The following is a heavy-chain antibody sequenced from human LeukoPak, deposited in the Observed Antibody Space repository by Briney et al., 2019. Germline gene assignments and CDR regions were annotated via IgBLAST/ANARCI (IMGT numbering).Heavy chain of an antibody. J-gene: IGHJ4*02. Sequence: SETLSLTCALYVGSFRGYYWSWLRHPPGRGVEWIGEFNHSGSTNYYPSLMSRVSISVDTYNNQFFLKLISVTAADTAVYYCARGVWIIRYCSSTSCYTYYFDYWGQGTLVTVSS. V-gene: IGHV4-34*01. CDR2: FNHSGST. D-gene: IGHD2-2*02. CDR1: VGSFRGYY. CDR3: ARGVWIIRYCSSTSCYTYYFDY.